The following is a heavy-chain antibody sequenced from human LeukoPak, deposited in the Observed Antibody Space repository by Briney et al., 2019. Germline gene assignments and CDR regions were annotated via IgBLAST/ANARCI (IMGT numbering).Heavy chain of an antibody. V-gene: IGHV4-34*01. Sequence: SETLSLTCGVYGGSFSGYYWSWIRQPPGKGLEWIGEINHSGSTNYNPSLKSRVTISVDTSKNQFSLKLSSVTAADTAVYYCARGRVNGYQKAGYYFDYWGQGTLVTVSS. D-gene: IGHD5-18*01. CDR2: INHSGST. CDR3: ARGRVNGYQKAGYYFDY. J-gene: IGHJ4*02. CDR1: GGSFSGYY.